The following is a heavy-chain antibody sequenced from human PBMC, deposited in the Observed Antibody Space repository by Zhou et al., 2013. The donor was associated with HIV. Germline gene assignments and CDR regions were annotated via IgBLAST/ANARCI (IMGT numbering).Heavy chain of an antibody. CDR2: INPNSGGT. Sequence: QVQLVQSGADVKKPGASVKVSCKASGYTFTGYYVHWVRQAPGQGLEWMGWINPNSGGTNYAQKFQGRVTMTRDTSISTAYMELRRLRSDDTAVYYCARDGGGTTTTPDYWGQGTLVTVSS. V-gene: IGHV1-2*02. D-gene: IGHD4-17*01. J-gene: IGHJ4*02. CDR3: ARDGGGTTTTPDY. CDR1: GYTFTGYY.